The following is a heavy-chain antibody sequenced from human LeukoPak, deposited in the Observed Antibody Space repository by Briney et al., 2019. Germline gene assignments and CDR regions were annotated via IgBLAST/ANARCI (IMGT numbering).Heavy chain of an antibody. CDR2: ISSSSNIK. V-gene: IGHV3-48*01. CDR3: ARWDGDDKDY. J-gene: IGHJ4*02. Sequence: GGSLRLSCAASGFTFSSYAMSWVRQAPGKGLEWISYISSSSNIKYYADSVKGRFTISRDNAKNSLYLQMNSLRAEDTAVYYCARWDGDDKDYWGQGTLVTVSS. D-gene: IGHD2-21*02. CDR1: GFTFSSYA.